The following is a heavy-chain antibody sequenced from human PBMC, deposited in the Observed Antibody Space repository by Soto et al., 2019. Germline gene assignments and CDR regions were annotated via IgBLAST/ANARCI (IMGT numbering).Heavy chain of an antibody. Sequence: PGGSLRLSCAASGFTFSSYAMSWVRQAPGKGLEWVSAISGSGGSTYYADSVKGRFTISRDNSTNTLYLQMNSLRAEDTAVYYCAKGGRRDGLFDPWGQGTLVTVSS. CDR2: ISGSGGST. CDR1: GFTFSSYA. CDR3: AKGGRRDGLFDP. J-gene: IGHJ5*02. V-gene: IGHV3-23*01. D-gene: IGHD3-10*01.